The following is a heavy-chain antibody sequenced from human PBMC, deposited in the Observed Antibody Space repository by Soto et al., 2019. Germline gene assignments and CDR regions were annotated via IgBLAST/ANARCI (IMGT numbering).Heavy chain of an antibody. CDR3: EREIGGNAPDF. D-gene: IGHD2-2*01. CDR2: TPD. Sequence: GGSLILSCVASGFIFTDYQMHWVRQAPGKGLEWVGTPDHCAEFVEGRFTISRDNSKNTLYLQMTNLRPEDTAVYFCEREIGGNAPDFWGQGNMVTVSS. V-gene: IGHV3-30-3*01. CDR1: GFIFTDYQ. J-gene: IGHJ4*02.